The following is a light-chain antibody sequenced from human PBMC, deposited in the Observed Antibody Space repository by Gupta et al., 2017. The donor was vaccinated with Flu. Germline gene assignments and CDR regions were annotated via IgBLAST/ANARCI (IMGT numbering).Light chain of an antibody. CDR1: ALPKQY. CDR2: KDS. CDR3: QSADSSGTYVV. V-gene: IGLV3-25*03. J-gene: IGLJ2*01. Sequence: GQTARITCSGDALPKQYAYWYQQKPGQAPVLVIYKDSERPSGIPERFSGSSSGTTVTLTISGVQAEDEADYYCQSADSSGTYVVFGGGTKLTVL.